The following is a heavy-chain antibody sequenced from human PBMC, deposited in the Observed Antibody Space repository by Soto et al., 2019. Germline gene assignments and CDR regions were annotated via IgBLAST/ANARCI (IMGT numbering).Heavy chain of an antibody. Sequence: QVQLVQSGAEVKKPGASVKVSCKASGYTFTSYGISWVRQAPGQGLEWMGWFSAYNGNTNYAEKLQGRVTMTTDTSRSTAYMERRSLRSDDAAVYFCARGVLVRGVIPDRSVYYSGCDPWVQGTLVTVSS. D-gene: IGHD3-10*01. CDR1: GYTFTSYG. V-gene: IGHV1-18*01. CDR3: ARGVLVRGVIPDRSVYYSGCDP. CDR2: FSAYNGNT. J-gene: IGHJ5*02.